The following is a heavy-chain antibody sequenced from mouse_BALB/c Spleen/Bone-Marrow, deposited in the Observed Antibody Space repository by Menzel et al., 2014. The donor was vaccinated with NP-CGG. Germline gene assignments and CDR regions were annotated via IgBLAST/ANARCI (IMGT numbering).Heavy chain of an antibody. J-gene: IGHJ4*01. CDR3: ARRVWSRGGDY. D-gene: IGHD2-10*02. CDR1: GFTFSSYT. V-gene: IGHV5-12-2*01. Sequence: DVHLVESGGGLVQPGESLKLSGSASGFTFSSYTMSWVRQTPEKRLEWVAYISNGGGSTYYPDTVKGRFTISRDNAKNTLYLQMSSLKSEDTAMYYCARRVWSRGGDYWGQGTSVTVSS. CDR2: ISNGGGST.